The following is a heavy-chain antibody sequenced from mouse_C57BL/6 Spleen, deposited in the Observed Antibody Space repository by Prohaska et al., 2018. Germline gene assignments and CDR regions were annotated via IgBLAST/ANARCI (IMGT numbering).Heavy chain of an antibody. CDR2: IYPGTGNT. CDR3: ERSYYGSPWAMDY. CDR1: GYSFTSYY. Sequence: QVQLQQSVPELVKPGVSVKMSGKASGYSFTSYYLPWVNQRPGQGLFWIGWIYPGTGNTKYNEKVKGKATLTADTSASTAYMQLSSLTSEDSEVYYCERSYYGSPWAMDYWGQGTSVTVSS. J-gene: IGHJ4*01. V-gene: IGHV1-66*01. D-gene: IGHD2-2*01.